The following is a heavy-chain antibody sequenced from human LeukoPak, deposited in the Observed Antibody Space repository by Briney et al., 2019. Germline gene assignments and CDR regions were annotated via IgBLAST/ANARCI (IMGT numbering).Heavy chain of an antibody. J-gene: IGHJ4*02. Sequence: GGSLRLSCAASGFTFSSYSMNWVRQAPGKGLEWVSYISSSSSTIYYADSVKGRFTISRDNAKNSLYLQMNSLRAEDTAVYYCAKALVGATDWGPDYWGQGTLVTVSS. CDR1: GFTFSSYS. CDR3: AKALVGATDWGPDY. D-gene: IGHD1-26*01. CDR2: ISSSSSTI. V-gene: IGHV3-48*04.